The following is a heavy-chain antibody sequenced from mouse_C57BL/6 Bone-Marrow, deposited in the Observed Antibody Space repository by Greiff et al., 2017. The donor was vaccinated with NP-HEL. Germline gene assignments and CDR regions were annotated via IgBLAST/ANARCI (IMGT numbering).Heavy chain of an antibody. CDR2: IDPETGGT. CDR3: TRGGSSYAMDY. CDR1: GYTFTDYE. V-gene: IGHV1-15*01. D-gene: IGHD1-1*01. Sequence: QVHVKQSGAELVRPGASVTLSCKASGYTFTDYEMHWVKQTPVHGLEWIGAIDPETGGTAYNQKFKGKAILTADKSSSTAYMELRSLTSEDSAVYYCTRGGSSYAMDYWGQGTSVTVSS. J-gene: IGHJ4*01.